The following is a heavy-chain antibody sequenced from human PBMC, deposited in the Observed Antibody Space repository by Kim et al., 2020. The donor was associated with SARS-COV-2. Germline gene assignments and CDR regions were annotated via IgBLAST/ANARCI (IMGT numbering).Heavy chain of an antibody. CDR3: AHREVTVAGGFDY. Sequence: RSSPSLKTRLTITKDTSKNQVVLTLTDMDPVDTATYYCAHREVTVAGGFDYWGQGTLVTVSS. D-gene: IGHD6-19*01. V-gene: IGHV2-5*01. J-gene: IGHJ4*02.